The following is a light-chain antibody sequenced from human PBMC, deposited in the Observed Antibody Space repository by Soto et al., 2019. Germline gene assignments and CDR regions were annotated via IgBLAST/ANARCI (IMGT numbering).Light chain of an antibody. J-gene: IGKJ1*01. Sequence: DIQMTQSRSTRSASVGDRVTITCRASQSISSWLAWYQQKPGKAPKLLIYDASSLESGVPSRFSGSGSGTEFTLTISSLQPDDFATYYCQQYNSYPWTFGQATKVDIK. CDR2: DAS. CDR3: QQYNSYPWT. CDR1: QSISSW. V-gene: IGKV1-5*01.